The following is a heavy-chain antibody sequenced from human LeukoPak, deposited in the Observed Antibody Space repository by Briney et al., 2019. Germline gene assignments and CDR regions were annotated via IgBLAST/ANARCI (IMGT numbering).Heavy chain of an antibody. V-gene: IGHV3-15*01. D-gene: IGHD3-3*01. CDR3: TTGITTGGIHSYYFDY. Sequence: GGSLRLSCAASGFTFSNAWMSWVRQAPGKGLEWVGRIKSKTDGGTTDYAAPVQGRFTISRDDSKNTLYLQMNSLKTEDTAVYYCTTGITTGGIHSYYFDYWGQGTLVTVSS. J-gene: IGHJ4*02. CDR2: IKSKTDGGTT. CDR1: GFTFSNAW.